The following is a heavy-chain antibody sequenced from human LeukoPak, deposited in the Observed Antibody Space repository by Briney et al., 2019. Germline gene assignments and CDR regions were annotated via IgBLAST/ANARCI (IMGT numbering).Heavy chain of an antibody. CDR2: IYPGDSDT. D-gene: IGHD5/OR15-5a*01. CDR1: GCSFTNYR. J-gene: IGHJ5*02. CDR3: ARRRTLRLDAFDP. V-gene: IGHV5-51*01. Sequence: GESLKISCKGSGCSFTNYRIGWVRQMPEKGLEWMGTIYPGDSDTRYSPSFQGQVTISVDKSISTAYLQWSSLKASDTAMYYCARRRTLRLDAFDPWGQGTLVTVSS.